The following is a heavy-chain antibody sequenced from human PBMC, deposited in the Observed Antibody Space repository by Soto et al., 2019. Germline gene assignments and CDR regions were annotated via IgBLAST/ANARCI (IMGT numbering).Heavy chain of an antibody. V-gene: IGHV1-2*02. CDR3: ARDSRAIFGVVGYYYGMGV. Sequence: ASVKVSCKASGYTFTGYYMHWVRQAPGQGLEWMGWINPNSGGTNYAQKFQGRVTMTRDTSISTAYMELSRLRSDDTAVYYCARDSRAIFGVVGYYYGMGVWGQGTTVTVSS. D-gene: IGHD3-3*01. CDR2: INPNSGGT. J-gene: IGHJ6*02. CDR1: GYTFTGYY.